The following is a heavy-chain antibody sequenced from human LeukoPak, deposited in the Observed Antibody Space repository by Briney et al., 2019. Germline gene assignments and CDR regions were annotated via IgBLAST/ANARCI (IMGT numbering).Heavy chain of an antibody. CDR2: IRYDGSNK. V-gene: IGHV3-30*02. J-gene: IGHJ4*02. D-gene: IGHD6-13*01. CDR3: ARVMGSRPYLKQQLAY. Sequence: GGSLRLSCAASGFTFSSYGMHWVRQAPGKGLEWVAFIRYDGSNKYYADSVKGRFTISRDNSKNTLYLQMNSLRAEDTAVYYCARVMGSRPYLKQQLAYWGQGTLVTVSS. CDR1: GFTFSSYG.